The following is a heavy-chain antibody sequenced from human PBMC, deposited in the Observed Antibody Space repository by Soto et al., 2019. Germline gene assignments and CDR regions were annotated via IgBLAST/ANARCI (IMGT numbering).Heavy chain of an antibody. CDR1: GGSISSSSYY. V-gene: IGHV4-39*07. CDR2: IYYSGST. Sequence: PSETLSLTCTVSGGSISSSSYYWGWIRQPPGKGLEWIGSIYYSGSTYYNPSPKSRVTISVDTSKNQFSLKLSSVTAADTAVYYCARGSRPFDYWGQGTLVTVSS. CDR3: ARGSRPFDY. J-gene: IGHJ4*02.